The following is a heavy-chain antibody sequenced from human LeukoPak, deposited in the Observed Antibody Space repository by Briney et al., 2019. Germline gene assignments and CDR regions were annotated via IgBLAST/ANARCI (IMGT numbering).Heavy chain of an antibody. J-gene: IGHJ6*02. CDR3: ARLPAGYCSSTSCLKGYYYYYGMDV. Sequence: SETLSLTCTVSGGSISSYYWSWIRQPPGKGLEWIGYIYYSGSTNYNPSLKGRVTISVDTSKNQFSLKLSSVTAADTAVYYCARLPAGYCSSTSCLKGYYYYYGMDVWGQGTTVTVSS. V-gene: IGHV4-59*08. CDR2: IYYSGST. D-gene: IGHD2-2*01. CDR1: GGSISSYY.